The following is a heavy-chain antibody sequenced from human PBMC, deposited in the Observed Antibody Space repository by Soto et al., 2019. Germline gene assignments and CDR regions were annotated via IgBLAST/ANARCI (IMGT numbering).Heavy chain of an antibody. D-gene: IGHD3-22*01. CDR3: ARSYDSSGSAFDY. Sequence: ASVKVSCKASGYTFTGYYMHWVRQAPGQGLEWMGWINPNSGGTNYAQKFQGWVTMTRDTSISTAYMELSRLRSDDTAVYYCARSYDSSGSAFDYWGQGTLVTVSS. CDR1: GYTFTGYY. J-gene: IGHJ4*02. CDR2: INPNSGGT. V-gene: IGHV1-2*04.